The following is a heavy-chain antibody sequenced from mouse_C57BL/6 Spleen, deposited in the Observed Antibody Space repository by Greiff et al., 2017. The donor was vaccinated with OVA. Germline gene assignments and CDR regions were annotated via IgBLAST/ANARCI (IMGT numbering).Heavy chain of an antibody. CDR3: TTAIYCSASYYAMDY. J-gene: IGHJ4*01. Sequence: EVQLQQSGAELVRPGASVKLSCTASGFNIKDDYMHWVKQRPEQGLEWIGWIDPENGDTEYSSQFQGTATITADTSSNTAYLQLRSLKSEDTAVSSCTTAIYCSASYYAMDYWGQGTSVTVSS. CDR1: GFNIKDDY. D-gene: IGHD6-1*01. CDR2: IDPENGDT. V-gene: IGHV14-4*01.